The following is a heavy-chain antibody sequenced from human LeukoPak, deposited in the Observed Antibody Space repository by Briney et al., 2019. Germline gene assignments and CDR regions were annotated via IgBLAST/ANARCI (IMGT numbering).Heavy chain of an antibody. CDR1: GGSISSYY. CDR3: ARESHDAFDI. V-gene: IGHV4-59*12. Sequence: SETLSLTCTVSGGSISSYYWSWIRQPPGKGLEWIGYIHYSGSTNYNPSLKSRVTISVDTSKNQFSLKLSSVTAADTAVYYCARESHDAFDIWGQGTMVTVSS. J-gene: IGHJ3*02. CDR2: IHYSGST.